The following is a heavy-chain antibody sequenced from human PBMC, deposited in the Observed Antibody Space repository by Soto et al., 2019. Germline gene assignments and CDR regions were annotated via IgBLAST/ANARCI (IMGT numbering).Heavy chain of an antibody. CDR1: GGSISSSSYY. V-gene: IGHV4-39*01. D-gene: IGHD1-26*01. Sequence: SSETLSLTCTVSGGSISSSSYYWGWIRQPPGKGLEWIGTIYYSGSTYYNPSLKSRVTISVDTSKNQFSLKLSSVTAADTAVYYCATRHYIVGANYYFGYWGQGTLVTVSS. CDR3: ATRHYIVGANYYFGY. J-gene: IGHJ4*02. CDR2: IYYSGST.